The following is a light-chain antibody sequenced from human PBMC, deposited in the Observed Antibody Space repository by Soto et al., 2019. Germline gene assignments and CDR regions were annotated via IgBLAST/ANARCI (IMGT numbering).Light chain of an antibody. CDR1: QSVRSN. CDR3: QLYNQWPGT. J-gene: IGKJ2*01. V-gene: IGKV3-15*01. Sequence: EIVMTQSPVTLSVSPGERAALSCRASQSVRSNLAWYQQKPGQAPRLLIYGASTRATGIAARFSGSGSGTEFTLTISSLQSEDFAVYYCQLYNQWPGTSGQGAKLEIK. CDR2: GAS.